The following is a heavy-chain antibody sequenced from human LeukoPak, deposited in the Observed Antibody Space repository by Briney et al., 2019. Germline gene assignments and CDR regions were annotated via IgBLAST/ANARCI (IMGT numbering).Heavy chain of an antibody. D-gene: IGHD3-22*01. V-gene: IGHV3-30*18. Sequence: PGGSLRLSCAASGFYFYTYGMHWVRQAPGEGLEWVTAISKDGADKYYADSVKGRFTISRDNSKNTVYLQMNSLRPEDTAVYYCAKNDISGYYADFCGQGTLVIVSS. J-gene: IGHJ4*02. CDR3: AKNDISGYYADF. CDR2: ISKDGADK. CDR1: GFYFYTYG.